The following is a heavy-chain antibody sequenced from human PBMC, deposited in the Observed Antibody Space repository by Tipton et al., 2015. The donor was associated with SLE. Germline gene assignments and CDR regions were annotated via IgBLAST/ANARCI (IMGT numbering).Heavy chain of an antibody. CDR3: ARGRGWYSSGWDFDY. V-gene: IGHV4-59*12. Sequence: TLSLTCTVSGGSISSYYWSWIRQPPGKGLEWIGYIYYSGSTNYNPSLKSRVTISVDTSKDQFSLKLSSVTAADTAVYYCARGRGWYSSGWDFDYWGQGTLVTVSS. CDR1: GGSISSYY. J-gene: IGHJ4*02. D-gene: IGHD6-19*01. CDR2: IYYSGST.